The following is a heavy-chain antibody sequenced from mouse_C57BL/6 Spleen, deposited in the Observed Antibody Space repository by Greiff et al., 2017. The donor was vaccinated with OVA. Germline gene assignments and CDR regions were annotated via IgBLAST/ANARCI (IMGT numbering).Heavy chain of an antibody. Sequence: QVQLQQSGPELVKPGASVKMSCKASGYSFTSYWITWVKQRPGQGLEWIGDIYPGCGSTNYNEQFKSKATLTVDQSSSTAYMPLNSLTSEDSAVYDCALCYDYDVLDYWGQGTTVTVSS. J-gene: IGHJ2*01. CDR2: IYPGCGST. CDR3: ALCYDYDVLDY. D-gene: IGHD2-4*01. CDR1: GYSFTSYW. V-gene: IGHV1-55*01.